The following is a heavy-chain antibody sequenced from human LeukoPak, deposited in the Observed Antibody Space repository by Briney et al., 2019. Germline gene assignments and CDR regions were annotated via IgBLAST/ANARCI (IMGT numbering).Heavy chain of an antibody. J-gene: IGHJ4*02. Sequence: ASVKVSCKASGGTFSSYAISWVRQAPGQGLEWMGRIIPIFGIANYAQKFQGRVTFTADKSTSTAYMELSSLRSEDTAVYYCARGDSSGYYHYYFDYWGQGTLVTVSS. D-gene: IGHD3-22*01. CDR2: IIPIFGIA. CDR1: GGTFSSYA. V-gene: IGHV1-69*04. CDR3: ARGDSSGYYHYYFDY.